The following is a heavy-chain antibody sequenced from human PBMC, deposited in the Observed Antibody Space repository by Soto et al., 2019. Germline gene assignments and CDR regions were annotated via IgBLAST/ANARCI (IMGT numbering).Heavy chain of an antibody. J-gene: IGHJ3*02. V-gene: IGHV4-34*01. CDR1: GGSFSGYY. Sequence: QVQLQQWGAGLLKPSETLSLTCAVYGGSFSGYYWSWIRQPPGKGLEWIGEINQSGSTNYNPSRKSRVTISVDTSKNRCSVKLSSVTAGDTAVYYCAGRYRYVRNAFDIWGQGTMVTVSS. CDR3: AGRYRYVRNAFDI. D-gene: IGHD3-10*02. CDR2: INQSGST.